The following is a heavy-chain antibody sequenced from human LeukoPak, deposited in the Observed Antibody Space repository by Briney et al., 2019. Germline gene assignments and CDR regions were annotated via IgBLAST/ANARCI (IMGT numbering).Heavy chain of an antibody. J-gene: IGHJ3*02. CDR3: AKRAAAGTPKDAFDI. CDR1: GFTFSSCA. V-gene: IGHV3-30*18. CDR2: ISYDGSNQ. D-gene: IGHD6-13*01. Sequence: HPGGSLRLSCAASGFTFSSCAMHWVRQAPGKGLEWVAVISYDGSNQYYADSVKGRFTIFRDNSKNTLYLLLNSLRAEDTAVYYCAKRAAAGTPKDAFDIWGQGTMVTVSS.